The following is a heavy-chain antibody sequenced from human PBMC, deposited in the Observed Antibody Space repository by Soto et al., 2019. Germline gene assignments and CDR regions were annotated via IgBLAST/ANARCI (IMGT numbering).Heavy chain of an antibody. J-gene: IGHJ4*02. Sequence: ASVKVSCKASGYTFTGYYMHWVRQAPGQGLEWMGWINPNSGGTNYAQKFQGWVTMTRDTSISTAYMELSRLRSDDTAVYYCARGYCTNGVCYPNFDYSGQGTLVTVSS. V-gene: IGHV1-2*04. CDR1: GYTFTGYY. CDR3: ARGYCTNGVCYPNFDY. CDR2: INPNSGGT. D-gene: IGHD2-8*01.